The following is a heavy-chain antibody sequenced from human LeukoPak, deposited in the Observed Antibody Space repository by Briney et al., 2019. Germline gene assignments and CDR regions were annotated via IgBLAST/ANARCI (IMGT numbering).Heavy chain of an antibody. V-gene: IGHV3-21*01. CDR1: GFTFSSYS. D-gene: IGHD4/OR15-4a*01. CDR2: ISSSSSYI. CDR3: ARDMVNPLGSDYYYYMDV. J-gene: IGHJ6*03. Sequence: PGGSLRLSCAASGFTFSSYSMNWVRQAPGKGLEWVSSISSSSSYIYYTDSVKGRFTISRDNAKNSLYLQMNSLGAEDTAVYYCARDMVNPLGSDYYYYMDVWGKGTTVTVSS.